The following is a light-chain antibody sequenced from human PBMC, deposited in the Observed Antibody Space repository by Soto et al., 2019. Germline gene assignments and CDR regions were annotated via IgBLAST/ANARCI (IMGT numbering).Light chain of an antibody. Sequence: EIVLTQSPATPSLSPGERATLSCRASQSVSSYLAWYQQKPGQAPRLLIYDASNRATGIPARFSGSGSGTDFTLTISSLEPEDFAVYYCQQRSKSWTFCQGTKVEIK. CDR2: DAS. CDR3: QQRSKSWT. CDR1: QSVSSY. V-gene: IGKV3-11*01. J-gene: IGKJ1*01.